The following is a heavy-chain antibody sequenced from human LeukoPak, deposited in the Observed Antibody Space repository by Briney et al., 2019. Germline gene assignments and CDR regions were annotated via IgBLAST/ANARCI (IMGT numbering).Heavy chain of an antibody. CDR3: ARAFGALREVAGY. J-gene: IGHJ4*02. Sequence: GESLKISCKASGGTFSSYAINWVRQATGQGLEWMGWMNPNSGNTGYAQKFQGRVTMTRNTSISTAYMELSSLRSEDTAVYYCARAFGALREVAGYWGQGTLVTVSS. D-gene: IGHD3-16*01. CDR1: GGTFSSYA. V-gene: IGHV1-8*02. CDR2: MNPNSGNT.